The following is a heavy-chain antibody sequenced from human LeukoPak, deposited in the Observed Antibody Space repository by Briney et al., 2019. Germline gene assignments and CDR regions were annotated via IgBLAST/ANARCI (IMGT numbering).Heavy chain of an antibody. CDR1: GGSFSGYY. CDR2: INHSGST. J-gene: IGHJ1*01. V-gene: IGHV4-34*01. Sequence: SETLSLTCAVYGGSFSGYYWSWIRQPPGKGLEWIGEINHSGSTNYNPSLKSRVTISVDTSKNQFSLKLSSVTAADTAVYYCASASPGIAVAGKFEYFPHWGQGTLVTVSS. D-gene: IGHD6-19*01. CDR3: ASASPGIAVAGKFEYFPH.